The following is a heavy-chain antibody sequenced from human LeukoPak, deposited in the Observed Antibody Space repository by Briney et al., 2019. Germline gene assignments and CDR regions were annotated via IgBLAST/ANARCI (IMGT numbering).Heavy chain of an antibody. Sequence: GASVKVSCKASGGTFSSYAISWVRQAPRQGLEWMGWISAYNGNTNYAQKFQGRVTMTRNTSISTAYMELSSLRSEDTAVYYCARDSSGWYHWFDPWGQGTLVTVSS. CDR2: ISAYNGNT. D-gene: IGHD6-19*01. J-gene: IGHJ5*02. CDR3: ARDSSGWYHWFDP. CDR1: GGTFSSYA. V-gene: IGHV1-8*02.